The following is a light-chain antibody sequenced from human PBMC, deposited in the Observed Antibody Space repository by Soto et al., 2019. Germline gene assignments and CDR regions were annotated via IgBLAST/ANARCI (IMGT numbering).Light chain of an antibody. CDR2: GAS. CDR3: QQYGTSPFT. V-gene: IGKV3-20*01. CDR1: ESVNNRY. Sequence: ETVLTQSPGTLSLSPGERATLSCRASESVNNRYLAWYQQKVGQAPRLLIYGASSRATGIPDRFSGSGSGTDFTLTISGLEPEDFAVYYCQQYGTSPFTFGPGTKVDIK. J-gene: IGKJ3*01.